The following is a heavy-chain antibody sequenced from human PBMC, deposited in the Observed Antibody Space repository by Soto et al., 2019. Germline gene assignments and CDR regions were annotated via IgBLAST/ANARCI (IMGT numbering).Heavy chain of an antibody. CDR2: IVVGSGNT. D-gene: IGHD3-10*01. J-gene: IGHJ6*02. CDR3: AAAIDVLLWFGESGYYGMDV. CDR1: GFTFTSSA. Sequence: ASVKVSCKASGFTFTSSAMQWVRQARGQRLEWIGWIVVGSGNTNYAQKFQERVTITRDMSTSTAYVELSSLRSEDTAVYYCAAAIDVLLWFGESGYYGMDVWGQGTTVTVSS. V-gene: IGHV1-58*02.